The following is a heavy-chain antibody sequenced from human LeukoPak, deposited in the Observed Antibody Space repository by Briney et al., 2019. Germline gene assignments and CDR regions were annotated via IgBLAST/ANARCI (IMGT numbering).Heavy chain of an antibody. J-gene: IGHJ4*02. CDR1: GFTFSGYA. V-gene: IGHV3-74*01. CDR3: ARDGFLGPVTAYLDY. D-gene: IGHD2-21*02. Sequence: TRGSLRLSCAASGFTFSGYAMHWVRPAPGKGFVCVSRNKSDGSITSYADSVMGRFTISRDNARNTLFLAMNSLRAQDAAVYYCARDGFLGPVTAYLDYWGQGTPVTVSS. CDR2: NKSDGSIT.